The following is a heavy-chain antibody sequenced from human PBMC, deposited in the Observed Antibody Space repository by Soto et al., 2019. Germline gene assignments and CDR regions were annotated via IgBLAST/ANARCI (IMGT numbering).Heavy chain of an antibody. CDR1: GFTFSTYA. CDR2: ISGSGGSI. Sequence: VQLVESGGGVVQPGGSLRLSCAASGFTFSTYAMNWVRQAPGNGLEWVSAISGSGGSIHYADSVKGRFTISRDNSKNTLYLQMNSLRDEDTAVYHCVKGYWKGDVWGQGTTVTVSS. CDR3: VKGYWKGDV. D-gene: IGHD1-1*01. J-gene: IGHJ6*02. V-gene: IGHV3-23*04.